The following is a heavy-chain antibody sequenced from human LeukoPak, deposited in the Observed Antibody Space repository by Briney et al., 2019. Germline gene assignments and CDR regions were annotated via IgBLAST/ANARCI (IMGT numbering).Heavy chain of an antibody. J-gene: IGHJ6*02. Sequence: PGGSLRLSCAASGFTFSSYSMNWVRQAPGKGLEWVSYISSSSSTIYYADSVKGRFTISRDNAKNSLYLQMNSLRAEDTAVYYCARGYYGSGSYYNVRYYYYGMDVWGQGTTVTVSS. D-gene: IGHD3-10*01. CDR1: GFTFSSYS. CDR3: ARGYYGSGSYYNVRYYYYGMDV. V-gene: IGHV3-48*04. CDR2: ISSSSSTI.